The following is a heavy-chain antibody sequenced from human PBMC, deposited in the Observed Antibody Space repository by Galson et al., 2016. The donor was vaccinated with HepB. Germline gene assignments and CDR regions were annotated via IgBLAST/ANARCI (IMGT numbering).Heavy chain of an antibody. CDR2: FDPEDGER. D-gene: IGHD1-7*01. CDR3: ATAQLPRAYDV. J-gene: IGHJ3*01. V-gene: IGHV1-24*01. Sequence: SVKVSCKVSGYIFADSGDTLNDLSIQWVRQGPGKGLEWMGGFDPEDGERMFPQTFQGRVTMTEDKSTDTAYMELSSLRPDDTAVYYCATAQLPRAYDVWGQGTMVVVSS. CDR1: GYIFADSGDTLNDLS.